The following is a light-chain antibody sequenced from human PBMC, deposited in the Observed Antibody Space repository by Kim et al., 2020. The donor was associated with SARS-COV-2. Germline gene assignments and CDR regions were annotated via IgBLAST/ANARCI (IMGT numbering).Light chain of an antibody. CDR1: SSNIGAGFD. J-gene: IGLJ3*02. CDR3: QSYDSTLNGV. V-gene: IGLV1-40*01. Sequence: QSVLTQPTSVSGAPGQRVTISCAGSSSNIGAGFDVHWYQQFPGTAPKLLIYGNNNRPAGVPDRFSGSRSGTSASLAITGLQAEDEGDYYCQSYDSTLNGVFGGGTQLTVL. CDR2: GNN.